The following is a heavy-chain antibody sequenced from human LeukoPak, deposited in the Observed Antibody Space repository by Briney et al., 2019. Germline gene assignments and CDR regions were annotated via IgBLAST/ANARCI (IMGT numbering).Heavy chain of an antibody. CDR1: GFTFSAYG. Sequence: ASVKVSCKTSGFTFSAYGIAWVRQAPGHGPERMGWISNHNGNTKYAQKFQDRITVTTETSTGTASMELRSLKPDDTGIYYCTRGVALATVYYFDFWGRGTQVTVAS. J-gene: IGHJ4*02. CDR3: TRGVALATVYYFDF. D-gene: IGHD4-17*01. V-gene: IGHV1-18*04. CDR2: ISNHNGNT.